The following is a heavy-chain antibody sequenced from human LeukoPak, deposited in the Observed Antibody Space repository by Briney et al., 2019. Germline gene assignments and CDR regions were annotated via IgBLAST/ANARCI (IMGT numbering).Heavy chain of an antibody. J-gene: IGHJ4*02. V-gene: IGHV3-30*02. CDR3: ANVDCRGGRCSSVAH. Sequence: HPGGSLRLSCTGSGLTFRSYRMHWVCQAPGKGLEWVAYTRDDASKTWYGGSVKGRFTISRDNSKNTLYLYMNSVRGEDTAMYYCANVDCRGGRCSSVAHWGQGTLVTVSS. CDR1: GLTFRSYR. CDR2: TRDDASKT. D-gene: IGHD2-15*01.